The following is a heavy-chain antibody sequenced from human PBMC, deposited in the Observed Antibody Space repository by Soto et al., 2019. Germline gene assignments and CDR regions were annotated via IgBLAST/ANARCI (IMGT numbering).Heavy chain of an antibody. V-gene: IGHV5-51*01. J-gene: IGHJ4*02. Sequence: PAESLNISCKGSGYSFTSYWIGWVRQMPGKGLECMGFIYPGDSDTTYGPSFQGHVTISADKYSSTAYLQWSSLKASDTAMYYCARVDSSGCSEYWGQGTLVTVSS. CDR1: GYSFTSYW. CDR2: IYPGDSDT. D-gene: IGHD6-25*01. CDR3: ARVDSSGCSEY.